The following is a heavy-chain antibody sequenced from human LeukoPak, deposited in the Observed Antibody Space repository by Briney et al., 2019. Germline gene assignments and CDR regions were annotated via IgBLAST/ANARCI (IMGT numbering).Heavy chain of an antibody. V-gene: IGHV3-23*01. CDR1: GFTFSNYA. CDR2: ISSSGAST. Sequence: PGGSLRLSCVASGFTFSNYAMSWVRQAPGKGLEWVSAISSSGASTFYADSVKGRFTISRDNSKNTLYLQMNSLRAEDTAVYYCAKDLSRDYYDSSGYFFQHWGQGTLVTVSS. CDR3: AKDLSRDYYDSSGYFFQH. D-gene: IGHD3-22*01. J-gene: IGHJ1*01.